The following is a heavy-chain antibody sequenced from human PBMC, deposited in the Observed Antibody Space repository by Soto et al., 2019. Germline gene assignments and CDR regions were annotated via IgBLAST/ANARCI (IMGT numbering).Heavy chain of an antibody. CDR3: ARGGWSLDY. CDR2: IYYSGST. J-gene: IGHJ4*02. V-gene: IGHV4-59*12. D-gene: IGHD6-19*01. Sequence: QVQLQESGPGLVKPSETLSLTCTVSGGSINNYYWSWIRQPPGKGLEWIGYIYYSGSTNYNPSLKXRXTTXVDTSKNQLSLKVSSVTAADTAVYYCARGGWSLDYWGQGTLVTVSS. CDR1: GGSINNYY.